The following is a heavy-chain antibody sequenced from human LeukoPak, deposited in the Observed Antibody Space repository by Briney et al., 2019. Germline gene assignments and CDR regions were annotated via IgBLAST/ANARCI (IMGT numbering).Heavy chain of an antibody. CDR2: ISSSSSTI. CDR3: ARGGEEPYGDARFDP. V-gene: IGHV3-48*01. CDR1: GFTFSSYS. J-gene: IGHJ5*02. Sequence: GSLRLSCAASGFTFSSYSMNWVRQAPGKGLEWVSYISSSSSTIYYADSVKGRFTISRDNAKNSLYLQMNSLRAEDTAVYYCARGGEEPYGDARFDPWGQGTLVTVSS. D-gene: IGHD4-17*01.